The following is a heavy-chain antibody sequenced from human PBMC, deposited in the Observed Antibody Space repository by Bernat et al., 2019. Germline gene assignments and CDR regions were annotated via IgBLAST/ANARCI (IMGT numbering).Heavy chain of an antibody. Sequence: EVQLVESGGGLVKPGRSLRLSCTASGFTFGDYAMCWFRQAPGKGLEWVGFIRSKAYGGTTEYAASVKGRFNISRDDSKSIAYLQMNSLKTEDTAMYYCTRDQGQWLVHDYWGQGTLVTVSS. CDR2: IRSKAYGGTT. CDR1: GFTFGDYA. J-gene: IGHJ4*02. D-gene: IGHD6-19*01. CDR3: TRDQGQWLVHDY. V-gene: IGHV3-49*05.